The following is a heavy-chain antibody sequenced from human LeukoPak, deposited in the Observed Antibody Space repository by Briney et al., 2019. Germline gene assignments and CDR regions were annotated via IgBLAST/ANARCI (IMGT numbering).Heavy chain of an antibody. J-gene: IGHJ5*02. D-gene: IGHD3-10*01. Sequence: PETLSLTCTVSGGSISSYYWSWIRQPPGKGLEWIGNIYYSGSTNYNPSLKSRVTISVDTSKNQFSLKLSSVTAADMAVYDCAREEYYGSGSYYIAWFGPWGQGTLVTVSS. CDR2: IYYSGST. CDR3: AREEYYGSGSYYIAWFGP. CDR1: GGSISSYY. V-gene: IGHV4-59*01.